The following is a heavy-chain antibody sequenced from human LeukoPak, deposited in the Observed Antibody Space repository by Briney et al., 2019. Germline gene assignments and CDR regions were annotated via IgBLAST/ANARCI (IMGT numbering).Heavy chain of an antibody. J-gene: IGHJ3*02. V-gene: IGHV3-48*01. Sequence: GGSLRLSCAASGFTFSSYSMAGVRQAPGKGLEWVSYISIRSSTIYYADSVKGRFTISRDNAKNSLYVEMNSLRAEDTAVYYCARERDGYTHDAFDIWGQGTMVTVSS. D-gene: IGHD5-24*01. CDR2: ISIRSSTI. CDR3: ARERDGYTHDAFDI. CDR1: GFTFSSYS.